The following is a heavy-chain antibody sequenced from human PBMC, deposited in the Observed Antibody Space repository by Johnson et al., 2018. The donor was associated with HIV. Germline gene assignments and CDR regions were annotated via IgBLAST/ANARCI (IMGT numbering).Heavy chain of an antibody. V-gene: IGHV3-30*03. Sequence: QVQLVESGGGVVQPGRSLRLSCVASGFTFSSYGMHWVRQAPGKGLEWVAVISYDGSNKYYADSVKGRFTISRDNSKNTLYLQMNSLRAEDTAVYYCARDREDPSDSYGAFDIWGQGTMVTVSS. CDR1: GFTFSSYG. D-gene: IGHD5-18*01. J-gene: IGHJ3*02. CDR2: ISYDGSNK. CDR3: ARDREDPSDSYGAFDI.